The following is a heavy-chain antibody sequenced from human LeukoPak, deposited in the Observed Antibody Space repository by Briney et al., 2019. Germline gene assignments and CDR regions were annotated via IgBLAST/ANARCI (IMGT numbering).Heavy chain of an antibody. CDR3: AREYRGYCSGGSCYGWFDP. D-gene: IGHD2-15*01. CDR2: IYYSGST. V-gene: IGHV4-31*03. J-gene: IGHJ5*02. Sequence: SETLSLTCTVSGGSISGSSYYWSWIRQHPGKGLEWIGYIYYSGSTYYNPSLKSRVTISMDTSKNQFSLKLNSVSAADTAVYYCAREYRGYCSGGSCYGWFDPWGQGTLVTVSS. CDR1: GGSISGSSYY.